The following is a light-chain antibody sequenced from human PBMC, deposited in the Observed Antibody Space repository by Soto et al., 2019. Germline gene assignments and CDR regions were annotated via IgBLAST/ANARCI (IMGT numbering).Light chain of an antibody. Sequence: DIVMTQSPLSLIVTPGEPASISCRSSQSLLHSNGYNYFDWHLQKPGQSPQLLIYLGSNRASGVPDRFIGSGSCAHFTLNISRVEAEDVGVYYCIQSLQTPITFGQGTRLEIK. CDR1: QSLLHSNGYNY. CDR3: IQSLQTPIT. V-gene: IGKV2-28*01. CDR2: LGS. J-gene: IGKJ5*01.